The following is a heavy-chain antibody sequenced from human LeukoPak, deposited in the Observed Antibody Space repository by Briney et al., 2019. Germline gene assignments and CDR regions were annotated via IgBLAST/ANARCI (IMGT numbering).Heavy chain of an antibody. CDR1: GYTFTSYD. D-gene: IGHD3-3*01. V-gene: IGHV1-8*03. Sequence: ASVTLCCKASGYTFTSYDINWVRQATGQGLEWMGWMNPNSGNTGYAQKFQGRVTITRNTSISTAYMELSSLRSEDTAVYYCARGGLRFSGYYYYYMDVWGKGTTVTVSS. CDR2: MNPNSGNT. J-gene: IGHJ6*03. CDR3: ARGGLRFSGYYYYYMDV.